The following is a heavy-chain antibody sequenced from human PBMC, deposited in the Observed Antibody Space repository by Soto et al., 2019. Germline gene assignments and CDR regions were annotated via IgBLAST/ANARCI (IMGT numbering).Heavy chain of an antibody. CDR1: GGSISSYY. CDR2: IYYSGST. J-gene: IGHJ6*03. D-gene: IGHD3-3*01. CDR3: ARLNALYFDFWSGYYTDYYYYMDV. V-gene: IGHV4-59*08. Sequence: PSETLSLTCTVSGGSISSYYWSWIRQPPGKGLEWIGYIYYSGSTNYNPSLKRRVTISVDTSKNQFSLKLSSVTAADTAVYYCARLNALYFDFWSGYYTDYYYYMDVWGKGTTVTVSS.